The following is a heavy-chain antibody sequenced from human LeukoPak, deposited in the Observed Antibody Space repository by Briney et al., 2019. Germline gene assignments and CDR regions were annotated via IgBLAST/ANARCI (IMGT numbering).Heavy chain of an antibody. D-gene: IGHD3-22*01. CDR3: ARSMIVVAYTFDY. V-gene: IGHV4-59*01. CDR2: IYYSGST. CDR1: GGSISSYY. Sequence: PSETLSLTCTVSGGSISSYYWSWIRQPPGKGLEWIGYIYYSGSTNYNPSLKSRVTISVDTSKNQFSLKLSSVTAADTAVYYCARSMIVVAYTFDYWGQGTLVTVSS. J-gene: IGHJ4*02.